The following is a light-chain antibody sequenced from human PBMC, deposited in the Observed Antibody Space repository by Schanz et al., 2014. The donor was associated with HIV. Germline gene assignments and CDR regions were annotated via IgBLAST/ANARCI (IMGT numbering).Light chain of an antibody. Sequence: QSVLTQPASVSGSPGQSITISCTGTSSDGGGYNYLSWYQQHPGKAPKLMIYDFRYRPSGVSNRFSGSKSDKTASLTISGLQVEDEADYYCSSFTSSSTLFGTGTKLTVL. J-gene: IGLJ1*01. CDR3: SSFTSSSTL. CDR1: SSDGGGYNY. CDR2: DFR. V-gene: IGLV2-14*01.